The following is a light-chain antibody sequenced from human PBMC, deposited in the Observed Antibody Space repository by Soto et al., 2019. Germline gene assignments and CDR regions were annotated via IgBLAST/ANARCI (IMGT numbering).Light chain of an antibody. CDR2: DNN. CDR1: RSNIGHNY. V-gene: IGLV1-51*01. CDR3: GAWDSSLNGGV. J-gene: IGLJ2*01. Sequence: QSVLTQPPSVSAAPGQKVTISCSGSRSNIGHNYVSWYQQLPGTAPKLLIYDNNKRPSGIPDRFSGSKSGTSATLGITGLQTGDEADYYCGAWDSSLNGGVFGGGTKLTVL.